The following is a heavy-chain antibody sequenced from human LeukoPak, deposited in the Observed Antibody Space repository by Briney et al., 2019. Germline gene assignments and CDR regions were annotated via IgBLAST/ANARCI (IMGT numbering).Heavy chain of an antibody. Sequence: GRSLRLSCVASGFTFSSYGMHWVRQAPGKGLEWVAVISYDGSNKYYADSVKGRFTISRDNSKNTLYLQMNSLRAEDTAVYYCATGDYFSNGDIVVVPAAFDPWGQGTLVTVSS. J-gene: IGHJ5*02. D-gene: IGHD2-2*01. CDR3: ATGDYFSNGDIVVVPAAFDP. CDR1: GFTFSSYG. CDR2: ISYDGSNK. V-gene: IGHV3-30*03.